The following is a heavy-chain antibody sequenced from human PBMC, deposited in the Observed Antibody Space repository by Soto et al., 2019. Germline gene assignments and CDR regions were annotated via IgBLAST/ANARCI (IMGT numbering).Heavy chain of an antibody. J-gene: IGHJ5*02. CDR3: ARESADSGKNNWFDP. CDR1: GGSISSYY. V-gene: IGHV4-59*01. Sequence: PSETLSLTCTVSGGSISSYYWSWIRQPPGKGLEWIGYIYYSGSTNYNPSLKSRVTISVDTSKNQFSLKLSSVTAADTAVYYCARESADSGKNNWFDPWGQGTLVTVSS. D-gene: IGHD3-10*01. CDR2: IYYSGST.